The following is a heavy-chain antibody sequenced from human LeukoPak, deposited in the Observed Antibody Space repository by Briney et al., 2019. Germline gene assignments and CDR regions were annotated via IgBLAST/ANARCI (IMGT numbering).Heavy chain of an antibody. CDR1: GFTFSDYY. CDR3: ARYDSSGTYYYYYMDV. V-gene: IGHV3-23*01. D-gene: IGHD3-22*01. Sequence: SGGSLRLSCAASGFTFSDYYMSWVRQAPGKGLEWVSAISGSGGRTYYADSVKGRFTISRDNAKNSLYLQMNSLRAEDTALYYCARYDSSGTYYYYYMDVWGKGTTVTVSS. CDR2: ISGSGGRT. J-gene: IGHJ6*03.